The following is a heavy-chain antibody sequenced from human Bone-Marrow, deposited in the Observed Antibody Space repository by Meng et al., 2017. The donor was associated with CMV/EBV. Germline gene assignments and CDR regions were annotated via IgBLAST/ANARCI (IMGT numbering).Heavy chain of an antibody. V-gene: IGHV3-23*01. J-gene: IGHJ4*02. CDR1: GFTFRDYA. Sequence: GGSLRLSCEVSGFTFRDYAMSWVRQAPGKGLEWVSTISGSGSSTYYADSVKGRFTVSRDNSNNTLYLQMNSLRAEDTALYYCARDWSGGNSGFLDFWGQGTPVTGSS. CDR2: ISGSGSST. D-gene: IGHD4-23*01. CDR3: ARDWSGGNSGFLDF.